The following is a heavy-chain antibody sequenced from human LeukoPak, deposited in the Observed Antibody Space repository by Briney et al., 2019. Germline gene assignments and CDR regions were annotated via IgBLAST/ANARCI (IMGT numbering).Heavy chain of an antibody. CDR1: GYTFTSYG. CDR3: ARVGSHRFRAFDI. D-gene: IGHD1-26*01. Sequence: SVQVSCKASGYTFTSYGISWVRPAPGQGLEWMGWISAYNGNTNYAQKLQGRVTMTTDTSTSTAYMELRSLRSDDTAVYYCARVGSHRFRAFDIWGQGTMVTVSS. CDR2: ISAYNGNT. J-gene: IGHJ3*02. V-gene: IGHV1-18*01.